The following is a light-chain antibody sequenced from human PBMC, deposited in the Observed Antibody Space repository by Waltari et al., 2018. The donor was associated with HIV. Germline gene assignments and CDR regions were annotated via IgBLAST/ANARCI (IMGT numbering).Light chain of an antibody. V-gene: IGLV3-21*02. CDR1: NIGSNT. Sequence: QPPSVSVAPGQTARITCGGNNIGSNTVHWYQQSPGQAPVLVVHADSDRPAGIPERFSGSNSGYTAPLTISRVEAGDEADYYCQVWDSRSDHPVLGGGTRLTVL. CDR3: QVWDSRSDHPV. J-gene: IGLJ3*02. CDR2: ADS.